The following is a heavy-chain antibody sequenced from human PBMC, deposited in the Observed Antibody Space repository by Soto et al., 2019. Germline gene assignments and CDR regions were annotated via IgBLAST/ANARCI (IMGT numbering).Heavy chain of an antibody. V-gene: IGHV4-4*02. CDR1: GVSIGSHDW. Sequence: QVQLQESGPGLVKPSGTLSLTCAVSGVSIGSHDWWTWVRQPPGKGLEWIGESHQSGNTNYNSSLESRVTISLDKSKSHFSLQLSSVTVADTAVYYCATRDTGRVYWGQGTLVTGSS. D-gene: IGHD5-18*01. CDR2: SHQSGNT. CDR3: ATRDTGRVY. J-gene: IGHJ4*02.